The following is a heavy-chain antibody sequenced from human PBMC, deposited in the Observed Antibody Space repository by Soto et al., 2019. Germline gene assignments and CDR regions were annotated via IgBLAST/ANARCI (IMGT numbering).Heavy chain of an antibody. D-gene: IGHD3-22*01. CDR3: RSGEYMIVYGMDD. V-gene: IGHV3-23*01. Sequence: GGSRRLSCAASRFSYSSYPMSWVRQALGMGLDRVSAVSGSGGGTYYADSESGRFTISRDNSKNTMYLQINSLRAEDTAVYYCRSGEYMIVYGMDDWGQGTTVTVSS. CDR1: RFSYSSYP. CDR2: VSGSGGGT. J-gene: IGHJ6*02.